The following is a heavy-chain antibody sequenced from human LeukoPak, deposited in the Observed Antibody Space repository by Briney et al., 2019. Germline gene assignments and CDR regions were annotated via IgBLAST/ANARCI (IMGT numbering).Heavy chain of an antibody. V-gene: IGHV1-69*05. CDR2: IIPIFGTA. D-gene: IGHD6-13*01. CDR3: ARWRAAAGTFYFDY. CDR1: GGTFSSYA. Sequence: SVTVSCKASGGTFSSYAISWVRQAPGQGLEWMGGIIPIFGTANYAQKFQGRVTITRDTSASTAYMELSSLRSEDTAVYYCARWRAAAGTFYFDYWGQGTLVTVSS. J-gene: IGHJ4*02.